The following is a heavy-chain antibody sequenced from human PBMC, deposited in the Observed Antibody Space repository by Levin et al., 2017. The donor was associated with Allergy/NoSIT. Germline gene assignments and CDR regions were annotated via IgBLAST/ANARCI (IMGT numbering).Heavy chain of an antibody. Sequence: TGGSLRLSCAASGFTFSSYWMSWVRQAPGKGLEWVANIKQDGSEKYYVDSVKGRFTISRDNAKNSLYLQMNSLRAEDTAVYYCARERSLRYFDWQYDAFDIWGQGTMVTVSS. CDR1: GFTFSSYW. D-gene: IGHD3-9*01. CDR2: IKQDGSEK. V-gene: IGHV3-7*04. CDR3: ARERSLRYFDWQYDAFDI. J-gene: IGHJ3*02.